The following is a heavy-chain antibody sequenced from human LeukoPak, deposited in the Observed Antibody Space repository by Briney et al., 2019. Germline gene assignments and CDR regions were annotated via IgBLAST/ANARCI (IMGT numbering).Heavy chain of an antibody. D-gene: IGHD4-17*01. V-gene: IGHV2-5*02. CDR1: GFSLDTRGVG. Sequence: SGPTLVKPTQTLTLTCTFSGFSLDTRGVGVGWIRQPPGKALQWLAHIFWDDDKRYNPSLKTRLTVTKDTSKNQVVLSVADVDPVDTGTYYCARSDYGVHNWFDPWGLGTLVIVSS. CDR2: IFWDDDK. CDR3: ARSDYGVHNWFDP. J-gene: IGHJ5*02.